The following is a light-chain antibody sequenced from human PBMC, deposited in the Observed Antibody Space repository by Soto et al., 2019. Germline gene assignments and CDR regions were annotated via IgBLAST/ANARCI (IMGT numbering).Light chain of an antibody. J-gene: IGKJ4*01. CDR2: PAS. CDR3: QQYHTVRPLT. CDR1: QDISTS. Sequence: DIQLTQSPSFLSASVGDRVTVSCRASQDISTSLAWFQQKAGKVPQLLVYPASTLQDGVPSRFSGSGSGTYCTLTINNLQAEDFATYYCQQYHTVRPLTFGGGTRVDI. V-gene: IGKV1-9*01.